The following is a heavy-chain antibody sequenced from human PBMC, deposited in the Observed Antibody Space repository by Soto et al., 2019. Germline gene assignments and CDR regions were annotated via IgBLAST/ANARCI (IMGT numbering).Heavy chain of an antibody. D-gene: IGHD1-26*01. V-gene: IGHV3-23*01. CDR1: GFTFSSYA. J-gene: IGHJ3*02. CDR2: ISGSGGST. CDR3: AKDYFSSGSYPDAFDI. Sequence: GGSLRLSCAASGFTFSSYAMSWVRQAPGKGLEWVSAISGSGGSTYYADSVKGRFTISRDNSKNTLYLQMNSLRAEDTAVYYCAKDYFSSGSYPDAFDIWGQGTMVTVSS.